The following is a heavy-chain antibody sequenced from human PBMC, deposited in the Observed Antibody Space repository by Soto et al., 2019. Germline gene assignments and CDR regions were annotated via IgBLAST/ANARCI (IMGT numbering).Heavy chain of an antibody. D-gene: IGHD1-1*01. V-gene: IGHV4-59*12. Sequence: LSLTCTVSGDSIGSYYWSWIRQPPGKGLEWIGYIYYTGNTKYNPSLSSRVTISVDTSKDQFSLKLSSVTAADTAVYYCAREAMATASIDYWGQGTLVTVSS. CDR3: AREAMATASIDY. J-gene: IGHJ4*02. CDR2: IYYTGNT. CDR1: GDSIGSYY.